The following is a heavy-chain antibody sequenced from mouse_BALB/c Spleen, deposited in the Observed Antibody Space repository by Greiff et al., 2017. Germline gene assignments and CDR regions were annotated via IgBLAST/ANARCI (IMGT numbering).Heavy chain of an antibody. Sequence: EVKLEESGGGLVKPGGSLKLSCAASGFAFSSYDMSWVRQTPEKRLEWVAYISSGGGSTYYPDTVKGRFTISRDNAKNTLYPQMSSLKSEDTAMYYCARPGNGYYVWFAYWGQGTLVTVSA. CDR1: GFAFSSYD. CDR2: ISSGGGST. V-gene: IGHV5-12-1*01. J-gene: IGHJ3*01. D-gene: IGHD2-3*01. CDR3: ARPGNGYYVWFAY.